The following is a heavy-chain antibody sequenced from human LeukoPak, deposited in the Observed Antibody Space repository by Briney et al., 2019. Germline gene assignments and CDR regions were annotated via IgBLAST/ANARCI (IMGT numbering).Heavy chain of an antibody. D-gene: IGHD3-22*01. CDR2: IRSKANSYAT. V-gene: IGHV3-73*01. CDR1: GFTFSGSA. CDR3: TRLGDYYDSSGYYYYFDY. Sequence: PGGSLRLSCAASGFTFSGSAMPWVRQASGKGLEWVGRIRSKANSYATAYAASVKGRFTISRDDSKNTAYLQMNSLKTEDTAVYYCTRLGDYYDSSGYYYYFDYWGQGTLVTVSS. J-gene: IGHJ4*02.